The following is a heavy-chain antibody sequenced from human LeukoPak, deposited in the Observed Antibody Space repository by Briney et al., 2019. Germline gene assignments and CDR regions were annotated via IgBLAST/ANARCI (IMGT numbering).Heavy chain of an antibody. CDR3: AGGQGRDGHNEPDY. CDR2: INPSGGST. CDR1: GYTFTNYY. Sequence: ASVTVSCTASGYTFTNYYMHWVRQAPGQGLEWMGLINPSGGSTSYAQKFQGRVTMTRDMSTSTVYMHLSSLRSEDTAVYYCAGGQGRDGHNEPDYWGQGTLVTVSS. D-gene: IGHD5-24*01. V-gene: IGHV1-46*01. J-gene: IGHJ4*02.